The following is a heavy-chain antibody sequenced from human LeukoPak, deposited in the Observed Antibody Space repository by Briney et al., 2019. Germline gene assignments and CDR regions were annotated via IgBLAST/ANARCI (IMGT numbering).Heavy chain of an antibody. J-gene: IGHJ1*01. CDR2: INPSGGST. V-gene: IGHV1-46*01. CDR1: GYTFTSYY. D-gene: IGHD2-15*01. CDR3: ASGYCSGGSCYSAEYFQH. Sequence: GASVKVSCKASGYTFTSYYMHWVRQAPGQGLEWIGIINPSGGSTSYAQKFQGRVTMTRDTSTSTVYMELSSLRSEDTAVYDCASGYCSGGSCYSAEYFQHWGQGTLVTVSS.